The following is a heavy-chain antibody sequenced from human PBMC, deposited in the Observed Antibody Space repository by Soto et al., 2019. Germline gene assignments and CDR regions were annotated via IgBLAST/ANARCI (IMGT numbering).Heavy chain of an antibody. V-gene: IGHV6-1*01. CDR1: GDSVSSNSAA. Sequence: QVQLQESGPGLAKPSQTLSLTCAISGDSVSSNSAAWNWIRLSPSRGLEWLVRTYYRSRWYNDYAVSVRSRITVNPDTSKNQFSLQLTSVTPEDTAVYYCAGTTSHQWYYMDVWGKGTTVTVSS. CDR2: TYYRSRWYN. J-gene: IGHJ6*03. CDR3: AGTTSHQWYYMDV. D-gene: IGHD1-7*01.